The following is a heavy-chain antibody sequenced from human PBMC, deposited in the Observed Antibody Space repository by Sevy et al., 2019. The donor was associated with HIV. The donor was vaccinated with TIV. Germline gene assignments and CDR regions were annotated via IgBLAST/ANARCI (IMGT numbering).Heavy chain of an antibody. V-gene: IGHV1-18*04. D-gene: IGHD3-22*01. CDR2: ISAYNGNT. Sequence: ASVKVSCKASGYTFTSYGISWVRQAPGQGLEWMGWISAYNGNTNYAQKLQGRVTMTTDKSTSTAYMELRGLRSDDTAVYYCARSYYYDSSGYYGDYYFDYWGQGTLVTVSS. CDR1: GYTFTSYG. CDR3: ARSYYYDSSGYYGDYYFDY. J-gene: IGHJ4*02.